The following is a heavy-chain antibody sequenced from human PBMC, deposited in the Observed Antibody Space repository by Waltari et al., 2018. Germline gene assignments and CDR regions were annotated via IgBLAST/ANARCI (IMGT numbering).Heavy chain of an antibody. V-gene: IGHV4-39*07. Sequence: QLQLQESGPGLVKPSETLSLTCTVSGGSISSSSYYWGWIRQPPGKGLEWIGSIYYSGSTYYNPPFKSRVTISVDTSKNQSSLKLGSVTAADTAVYYCARAYAGKDIVVVPAGRGGDYFDYWGQGTLVTVSS. D-gene: IGHD2-2*01. CDR3: ARAYAGKDIVVVPAGRGGDYFDY. J-gene: IGHJ4*02. CDR2: IYYSGST. CDR1: GGSISSSSYY.